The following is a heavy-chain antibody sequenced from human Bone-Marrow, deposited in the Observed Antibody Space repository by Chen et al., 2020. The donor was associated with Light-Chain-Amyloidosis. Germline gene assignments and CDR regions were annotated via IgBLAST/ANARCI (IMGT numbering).Heavy chain of an antibody. CDR1: GGTFSGYY. CDR2: INHSGST. V-gene: IGHV4-34*01. D-gene: IGHD3-3*01. J-gene: IGHJ4*02. Sequence: VQLQQGGAGRLKPSETLSPTSAVYGGTFSGYYWSWIRQPPGKGLEWIGEINHSGSTNYNPSIKSRVTLSVDTSKNQFSLKLSSVTAADTAVYYCARVNPNYDFWSGYYWHFDYWGQGTLVTVSS. CDR3: ARVNPNYDFWSGYYWHFDY.